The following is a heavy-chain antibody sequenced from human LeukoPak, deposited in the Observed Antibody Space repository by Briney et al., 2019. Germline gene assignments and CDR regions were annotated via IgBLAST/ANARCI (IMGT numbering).Heavy chain of an antibody. V-gene: IGHV3-30-3*01. Sequence: GGSLRLSCAASGFTFSSYAMHWVRQAPGKGLEWVAVISYDGSNKYYADSVKGRFTISRDNAKNSLYLQMNSLRGEDTAVYYCARDNLTPYWYFDLWGRGTLVSVSS. CDR1: GFTFSSYA. CDR3: ARDNLTPYWYFDL. J-gene: IGHJ2*01. CDR2: ISYDGSNK. D-gene: IGHD4-23*01.